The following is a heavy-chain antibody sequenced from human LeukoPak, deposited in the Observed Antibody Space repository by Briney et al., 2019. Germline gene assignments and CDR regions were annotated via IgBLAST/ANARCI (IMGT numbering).Heavy chain of an antibody. CDR3: ARDAGIGFDS. J-gene: IGHJ4*02. V-gene: IGHV3-7*01. Sequence: GGSLRLSCAASGFTFSRYWMTWVRQAPGKGLEWVANIRRDGSQEYYVDSVKGRFTISKDNAKNSLYLQMNSLRVDDMAVCYCARDAGIGFDSWGQGTVVIVSS. D-gene: IGHD1-26*01. CDR1: GFTFSRYW. CDR2: IRRDGSQE.